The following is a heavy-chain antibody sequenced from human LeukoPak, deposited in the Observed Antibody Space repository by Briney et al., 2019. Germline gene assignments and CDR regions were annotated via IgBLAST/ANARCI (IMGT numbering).Heavy chain of an antibody. CDR1: GYTLTSYD. CDR2: MNPNSGNT. J-gene: IGHJ5*02. CDR3: ARGRYCSSTSCYRDYNWFDP. D-gene: IGHD2-2*02. Sequence: ASVKVSCKASGYTLTSYDINWVRQATGQGLEWMGWMNPNSGNTGYAQKFQGRVTMTRNTSISTAYMELSSLRSEDTAVYYCARGRYCSSTSCYRDYNWFDPWGQGTLVTVSS. V-gene: IGHV1-8*01.